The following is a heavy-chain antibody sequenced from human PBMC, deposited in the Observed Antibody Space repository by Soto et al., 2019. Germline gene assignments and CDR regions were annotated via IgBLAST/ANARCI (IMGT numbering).Heavy chain of an antibody. Sequence: QVQLVESGGGLVKPGGSLRLSCAASGFTFSDYYMSWIRQAPGKGLEWVSYISSRSSTIFYADSVKGRFTISRDNVKNSRFRQLNSRRAEDTAGYSCASGTNGAFFVYWGQGILVTFPA. J-gene: IGHJ4*02. CDR1: GFTFSDYY. V-gene: IGHV3-11*01. CDR2: ISSRSSTI. D-gene: IGHD2-8*01. CDR3: ASGTNGAFFVY.